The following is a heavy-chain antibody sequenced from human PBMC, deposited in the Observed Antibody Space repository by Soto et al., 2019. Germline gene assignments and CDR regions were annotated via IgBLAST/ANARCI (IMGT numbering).Heavy chain of an antibody. Sequence: SHSLPLTCAISGGHVFSNRAAWSWIRPSPSRCLEWLGRTYYRSKWFNDYAVSVKSRITINPDTSKSQCSLQLNSVTREVTAVYYCAREFRSGDIFFGYWGQGTLVTVSS. CDR2: TYYRSKWFN. J-gene: IGHJ4*02. D-gene: IGHD3-3*01. CDR1: GGHVFSNRAA. V-gene: IGHV6-1*01. CDR3: AREFRSGDIFFGY.